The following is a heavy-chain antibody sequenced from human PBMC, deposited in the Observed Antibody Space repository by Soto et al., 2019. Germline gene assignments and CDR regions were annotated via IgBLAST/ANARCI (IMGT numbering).Heavy chain of an antibody. D-gene: IGHD1-1*01. CDR1: GYTFTSYG. J-gene: IGHJ6*02. CDR3: ARGKGMEENYYYYGMDI. CDR2: INAGNGNT. Sequence: ASVKVSCKASGYTFTSYGIHWVRQAPGQRLEWTGWINAGNGNTKYSEKFQGRVTITRDTSAKTTYMDLTSLRSEDTAVYYCARGKGMEENYYYYGMDIWGQGTTVTVSS. V-gene: IGHV1-3*01.